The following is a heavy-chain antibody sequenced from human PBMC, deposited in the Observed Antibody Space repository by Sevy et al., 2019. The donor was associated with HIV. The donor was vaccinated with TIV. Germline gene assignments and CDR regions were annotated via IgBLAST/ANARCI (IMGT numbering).Heavy chain of an antibody. D-gene: IGHD4-17*01. Sequence: ASVKVSCKASGYIFTDYYIHGVRQAPGQGLEWMAWINSDSGVTNYAQRFQGEVTVTRDTSLNTAYLDLSRLKSNDTAIYFCARLTTKPTSDLYGMDVWGQGTTVTVSS. CDR3: ARLTTKPTSDLYGMDV. J-gene: IGHJ6*02. CDR2: INSDSGVT. CDR1: GYIFTDYY. V-gene: IGHV1-2*02.